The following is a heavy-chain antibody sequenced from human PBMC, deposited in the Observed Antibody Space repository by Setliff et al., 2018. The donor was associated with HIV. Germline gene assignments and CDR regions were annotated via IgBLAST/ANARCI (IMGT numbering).Heavy chain of an antibody. V-gene: IGHV1-2*02. CDR1: GFTFTEYY. Sequence: GASVKVSCKASGFTFTEYYIHWVRQAPGQGLEWMGWVSPHGGYTSYAKKFQGRITMTGNTSISTAYMELSSLRSEDTAVYYCAVVNKVTDFEYWGQGTLVTVSS. CDR2: VSPHGGYT. D-gene: IGHD2-21*01. CDR3: AVVNKVTDFEY. J-gene: IGHJ4*02.